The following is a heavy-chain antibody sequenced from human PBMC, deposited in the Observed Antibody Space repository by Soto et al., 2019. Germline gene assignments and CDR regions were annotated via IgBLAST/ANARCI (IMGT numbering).Heavy chain of an antibody. CDR3: ATGMLIRGHHYMDV. CDR2: TYYRSKWYN. J-gene: IGHJ6*03. D-gene: IGHD3-10*01. Sequence: SQTLSLTCGISGDSVSSNRAAWNWIRQSPSRGLEWLGRTYYRSKWYNEYAPSLKSRMTINSDTSKNQFSLQLNSVTPEDTAVYYRATGMLIRGHHYMDVWGHGTSVTVSS. CDR1: GDSVSSNRAA. V-gene: IGHV6-1*01.